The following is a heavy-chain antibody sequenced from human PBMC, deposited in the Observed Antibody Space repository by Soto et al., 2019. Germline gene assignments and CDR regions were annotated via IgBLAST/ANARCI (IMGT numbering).Heavy chain of an antibody. CDR1: GFTFSNYE. CDR2: ISSSGSTI. Sequence: EVQLAESGGGLVQPGGSLRLSCAASGFTFSNYEMNWDRQAPGKGLEWVSYISSSGSTISYADSVKGRFTISRDNAKDSLYLQMKSLRAEDTAVYYCARVPTYYSPYYSYAMDVWGQGTTVTVSS. V-gene: IGHV3-48*03. D-gene: IGHD3-10*01. J-gene: IGHJ6*02. CDR3: ARVPTYYSPYYSYAMDV.